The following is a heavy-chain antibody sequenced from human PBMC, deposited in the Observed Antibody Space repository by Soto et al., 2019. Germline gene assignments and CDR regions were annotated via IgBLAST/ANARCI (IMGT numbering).Heavy chain of an antibody. J-gene: IGHJ5*02. D-gene: IGHD4-17*01. V-gene: IGHV4-34*01. Sequence: QVQLQQWGAGLLKPSETLSLTCAVYGGSFSGYYWSWIRQPPGKGLEWIGEINHSGSTNYNPSLKSRVTISVDTSKNQFSRKLSSVTAADTSLYYCARGVYGDSGASNWFDPWGQGTLVTVSS. CDR1: GGSFSGYY. CDR3: ARGVYGDSGASNWFDP. CDR2: INHSGST.